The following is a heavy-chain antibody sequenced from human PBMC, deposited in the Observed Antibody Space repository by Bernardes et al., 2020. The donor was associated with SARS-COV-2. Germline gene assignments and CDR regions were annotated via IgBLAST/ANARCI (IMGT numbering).Heavy chain of an antibody. CDR3: ARDLPFGEFIGDV. J-gene: IGHJ6*02. CDR2: IWYDGSNK. Sequence: EGSLRLSCAASGFTFSSYGMHWVRQAPGKGLEWVAVIWYDGSNKYYADSVKGRFTISRDNSKNTLYLQMNSLRAEDTAVYYCARDLPFGEFIGDVWGQGTTVTVSS. D-gene: IGHD3-10*01. CDR1: GFTFSSYG. V-gene: IGHV3-33*01.